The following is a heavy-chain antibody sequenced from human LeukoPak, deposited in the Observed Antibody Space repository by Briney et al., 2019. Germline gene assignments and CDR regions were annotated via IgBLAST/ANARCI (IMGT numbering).Heavy chain of an antibody. V-gene: IGHV3-53*01. CDR1: GFTFDDYG. CDR2: IYSGGST. Sequence: GGSLRLSCAASGFTFDDYGMTWVRQAPGKGLEWVSVIYSGGSTYYADSVKGRFTISRDSSKNTLYLQMNSLRVEDTAVYYCARGVYSSGWFLSTWGQGTLVTVSS. D-gene: IGHD6-19*01. CDR3: ARGVYSSGWFLST. J-gene: IGHJ4*02.